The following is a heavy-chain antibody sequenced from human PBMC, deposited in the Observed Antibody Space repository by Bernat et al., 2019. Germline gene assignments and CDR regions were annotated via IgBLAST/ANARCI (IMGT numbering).Heavy chain of an antibody. CDR3: AKERGYSYGSLNGYFYY. D-gene: IGHD5-18*01. J-gene: IGHJ4*02. CDR2: INGSGGGT. CDR1: GFTFNIYA. V-gene: IGHV3-23*01. Sequence: EVQLLESGGGLVQPGGSLRLSCAASGFTFNIYAMSWVRQAPGRGLEWVSAINGSGGGTLYTVSVKGRFTISRDNSKNTLYLQMNSLRAEDTAVYYCAKERGYSYGSLNGYFYYCGQGTTVTVS.